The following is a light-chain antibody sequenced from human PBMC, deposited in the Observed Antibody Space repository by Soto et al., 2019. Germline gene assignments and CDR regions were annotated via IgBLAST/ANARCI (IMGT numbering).Light chain of an antibody. CDR1: SSDVGSYNL. V-gene: IGLV2-23*02. CDR2: EVS. CDR3: CSYTASTTGVV. Sequence: QSALTQPASVPGSPGQSITISCTGTSSDVGSYNLVSWYQQHPGKAPKLMIYEVSKRPSGVSNRFSGSKSGNTASLTISGLQAEDEADYYCCSYTASTTGVVFGEGTKLTVL. J-gene: IGLJ2*01.